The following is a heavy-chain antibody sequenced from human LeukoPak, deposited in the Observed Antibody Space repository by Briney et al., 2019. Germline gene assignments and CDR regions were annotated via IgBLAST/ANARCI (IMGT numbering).Heavy chain of an antibody. CDR2: IKQDGSEK. CDR1: GFTFSSYW. CDR3: AREERITIFGVVKYYYYYMDV. Sequence: GGSLRLSCAASGFTFSSYWMSWVRQAPGKGLEWVANIKQDGSEKYYVDSVKGRFTISRDNAKNSLYLQMNSLRAEDTAVYYCAREERITIFGVVKYYYYYMDVWGKGTTVTVSS. V-gene: IGHV3-7*01. D-gene: IGHD3-3*01. J-gene: IGHJ6*03.